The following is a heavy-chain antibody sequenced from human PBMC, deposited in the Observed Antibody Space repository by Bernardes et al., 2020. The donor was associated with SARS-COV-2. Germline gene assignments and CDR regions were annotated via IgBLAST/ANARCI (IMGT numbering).Heavy chain of an antibody. V-gene: IGHV1-24*01. D-gene: IGHD2-21*02. CDR3: ATAPVVTGLNWFDP. CDR1: GYTLTELS. CDR2: FDPEDGET. Sequence: ASVKVSCKVSGYTLTELSMHWVRQAPGKGLEWMGGFDPEDGETIYAQKFQGRVTMTEDTSTDTAYMELSSLRSEDTAVYYCATAPVVTGLNWFDPWGQGTLVTVSS. J-gene: IGHJ5*02.